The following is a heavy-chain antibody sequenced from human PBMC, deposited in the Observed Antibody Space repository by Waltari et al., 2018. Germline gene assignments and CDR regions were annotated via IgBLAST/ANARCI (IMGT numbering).Heavy chain of an antibody. Sequence: QVQLVQSGAEVKKPGASVKVSCKASGYTFTSYGISWVRQAPGQGLEWMGWISAYNGNTNYAQKLQVKVPTTPATTXXXXXXXXXXXXXXXXXXXXXXXXXXXXSSWFFDYWGQGTLVTVSS. V-gene: IGHV1-18*01. J-gene: IGHJ4*02. CDR1: GYTFTSYG. CDR2: ISAYNGNT. CDR3: XXXXXXXSSWFFDY. D-gene: IGHD6-13*01.